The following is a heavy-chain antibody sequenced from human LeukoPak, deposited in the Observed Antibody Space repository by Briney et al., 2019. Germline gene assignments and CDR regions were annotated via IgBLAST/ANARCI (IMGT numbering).Heavy chain of an antibody. V-gene: IGHV4-59*01. D-gene: IGHD3-22*01. Sequence: SETLSLTCSVSGGSISGYYWSWIRQPPGKGLEWIGYLYHGGSTNYNPSLKSRVTISGDTSKNHFSLNLSSVTAADTAMHYCARGRYYYDSSGYPYNWFDPWGQGTLVTISS. CDR3: ARGRYYYDSSGYPYNWFDP. J-gene: IGHJ5*02. CDR2: LYHGGST. CDR1: GGSISGYY.